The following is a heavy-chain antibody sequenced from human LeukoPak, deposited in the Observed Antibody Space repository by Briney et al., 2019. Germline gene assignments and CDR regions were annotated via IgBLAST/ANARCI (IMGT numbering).Heavy chain of an antibody. CDR2: ISSSRSYI. D-gene: IGHD3-22*01. V-gene: IGHV3-21*01. CDR1: GFTFSSYT. Sequence: GGSLRLSCAASGFTFSSYTMNWVRQAPGKGLEWVSSISSSRSYIYYADSVKGRFTISRDNTMNSLFLQMNSLRAEDTAVYYCARGDSSGSDYWGQGTLVTVSS. CDR3: ARGDSSGSDY. J-gene: IGHJ4*02.